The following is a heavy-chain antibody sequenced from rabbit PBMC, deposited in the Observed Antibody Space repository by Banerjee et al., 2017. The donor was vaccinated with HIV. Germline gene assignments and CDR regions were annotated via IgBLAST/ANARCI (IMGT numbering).Heavy chain of an antibody. CDR2: IYNGDGSA. CDR3: VRAPYYSNGWGYYFNL. Sequence: QEQLVESGGGLVQPEGSLTLTCAVSGFTFSNYWMNWVRQAPGKGLEWIGYIYNGDGSAYYASWVNGRFSISRSTSLNTVTLQMTSLTAADTATYFCVRAPYYSNGWGYYFNLWGPGTLVTVS. D-gene: IGHD4-1*01. J-gene: IGHJ4*01. CDR1: GFTFSNYW. V-gene: IGHV1S47*01.